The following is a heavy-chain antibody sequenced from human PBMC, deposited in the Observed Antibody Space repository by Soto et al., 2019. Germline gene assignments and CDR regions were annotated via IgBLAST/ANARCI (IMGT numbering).Heavy chain of an antibody. CDR2: ITGSGGGT. D-gene: IGHD6-13*01. CDR1: GFTFSNYA. CDR3: AKRPLTAAGFDY. V-gene: IGHV3-23*01. Sequence: EVQLLESGGGLVQPGGSLRLSCAASGFTFSNYAMTWVRQAPGKGLEWVSVITGSGGGTYFVDSVKGRVTLSRDNSKNTVYPLRTSLRAEDTAVYDGAKRPLTAAGFDYWGQGTLVTFSS. J-gene: IGHJ4*02.